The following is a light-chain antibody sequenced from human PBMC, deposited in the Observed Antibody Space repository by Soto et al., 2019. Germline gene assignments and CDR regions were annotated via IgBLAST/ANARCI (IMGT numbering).Light chain of an antibody. V-gene: IGLV2-14*01. J-gene: IGLJ1*01. Sequence: QSVLTQPASVSGSPGQSITISYTGTSSDVGGYNYVSWYQQHPGKAPKLMIYEVSNRPSGVSNRFSGSKSGNTASLTISGLQAEDEADYFCFSKISGFVYGFGTGTKVTVL. CDR3: FSKISGFVYG. CDR2: EVS. CDR1: SSDVGGYNY.